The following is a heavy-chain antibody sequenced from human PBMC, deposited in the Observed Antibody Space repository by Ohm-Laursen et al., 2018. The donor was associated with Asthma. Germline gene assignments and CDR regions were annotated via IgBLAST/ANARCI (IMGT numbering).Heavy chain of an antibody. CDR3: ARDSSEVSWGHRLFDS. D-gene: IGHD3-16*01. J-gene: IGHJ4*02. Sequence: SDTLSLTCNVSGGSITNYYWSWIRQPPGRGLEWIGNIFYSGSTNYNPSLKSRVTISVGTSKNEFSLRLSSLTAADTAVYYCARDSSEVSWGHRLFDSWGQGTLVTVSS. CDR2: IFYSGST. V-gene: IGHV4-59*01. CDR1: GGSITNYY.